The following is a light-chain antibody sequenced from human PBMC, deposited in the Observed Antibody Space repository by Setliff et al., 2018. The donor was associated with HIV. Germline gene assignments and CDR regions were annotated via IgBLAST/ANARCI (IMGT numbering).Light chain of an antibody. V-gene: IGLV2-14*01. CDR1: SSDVGGYSY. Sequence: QSALTQPASVSGSPGQSITISCTGTSSDVGGYSYVSWYQQHPGKAPKLIIYEVRNRPSGVSNRFSGSNSGNTASLTISGLQAEDEADYYCSSYAITNTLPFGTGTKV. CDR3: SSYAITNTLP. CDR2: EVR. J-gene: IGLJ1*01.